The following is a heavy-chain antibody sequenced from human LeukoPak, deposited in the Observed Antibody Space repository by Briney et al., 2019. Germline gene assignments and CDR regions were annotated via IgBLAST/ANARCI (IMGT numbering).Heavy chain of an antibody. V-gene: IGHV3-9*03. CDR1: GFTFDDYA. CDR2: ISWNSYSI. Sequence: GGSLRLSCAASGFTFDDYAMHWVRQAPGKGLEWVPGISWNSYSIGYADSVKGRFTISRGNAKNSLYLQMNSLRAEDMAFYYCAKDSSGWPLFDYWGQGTLVTVSS. CDR3: AKDSSGWPLFDY. D-gene: IGHD6-19*01. J-gene: IGHJ4*02.